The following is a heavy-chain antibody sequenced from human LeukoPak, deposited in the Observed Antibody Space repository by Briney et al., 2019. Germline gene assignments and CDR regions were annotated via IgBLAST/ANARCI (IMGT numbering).Heavy chain of an antibody. CDR2: IIPIFGTA. Sequence: SVKVSCKASGGTFSSYAISWVRQAPGQGLEWMGGIIPIFGTANYAQKFQGRVTITADESTSTAYMGLGSLRSEDTAVYYCARDQSRHYYDSSGYPYYFDYWGQGTLVTVSS. J-gene: IGHJ4*02. D-gene: IGHD3-22*01. CDR3: ARDQSRHYYDSSGYPYYFDY. CDR1: GGTFSSYA. V-gene: IGHV1-69*13.